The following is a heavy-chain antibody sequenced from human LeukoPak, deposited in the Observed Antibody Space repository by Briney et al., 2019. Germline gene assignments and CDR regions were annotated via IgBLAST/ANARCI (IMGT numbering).Heavy chain of an antibody. D-gene: IGHD3-22*01. CDR2: ISYDGSNK. CDR1: GFTFSSYA. CDR3: ARDNYYDSSGYYYPYFDY. V-gene: IGHV3-30-3*01. J-gene: IGHJ4*02. Sequence: GGSLRLSCAASGFTFSSYAMHWVRQAPGKGLEWVAVISYDGSNKYYADSVKGRFTISRDNSKNTLYLQMNSLRAEDTAVYYCARDNYYDSSGYYYPYFDYWGQGTLVTVSS.